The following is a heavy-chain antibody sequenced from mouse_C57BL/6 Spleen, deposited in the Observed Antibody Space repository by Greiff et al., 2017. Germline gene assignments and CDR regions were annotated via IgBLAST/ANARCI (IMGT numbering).Heavy chain of an antibody. J-gene: IGHJ1*03. CDR3: ARNPLGYWYFDV. V-gene: IGHV1-42*01. CDR2: INPSTGGT. Sequence: EVQLVESGPELVKPGASVKISCKASGYSFTGYYMNWVKQSPEKSLEWIGEINPSTGGTTYNQKFKAKATLTVDKSSSTAYMQLKSLTSEDSAVYYCARNPLGYWYFDVWGTGTTVTVSS. D-gene: IGHD4-1*01. CDR1: GYSFTGYY.